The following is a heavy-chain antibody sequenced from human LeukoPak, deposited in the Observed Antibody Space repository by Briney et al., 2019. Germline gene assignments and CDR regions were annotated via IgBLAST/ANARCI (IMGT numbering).Heavy chain of an antibody. CDR2: ITESGGGT. V-gene: IGHV3-23*01. CDR3: AKRGSGTYFDS. Sequence: GGSLRLSCVASGFTFSSFPMSWVRQAPGKGLEWVSGITESGGGTYYADSVKGRFTISRDNSKNTLYLRMNSLRAEDTAAYYCAKRGSGTYFDSWGQGTLVTVSS. CDR1: GFTFSSFP. D-gene: IGHD1-26*01. J-gene: IGHJ4*02.